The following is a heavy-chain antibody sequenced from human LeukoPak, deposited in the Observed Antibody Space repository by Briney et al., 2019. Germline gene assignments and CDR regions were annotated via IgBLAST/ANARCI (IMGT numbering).Heavy chain of an antibody. D-gene: IGHD6-19*01. J-gene: IGHJ4*02. V-gene: IGHV3-11*01. CDR3: AREAVAGAFDS. CDR2: IGGSDNIK. CDR1: GFTFNDYY. Sequence: GGSLRLSCAASGFTFNDYYMSWIRQAPGRGLEWVSDIGGSDNIKSYAHSVTGRFAISRDIAKNSLYLQMTGLRVEDTAVYYCAREAVAGAFDSWGQGTLVTVSS.